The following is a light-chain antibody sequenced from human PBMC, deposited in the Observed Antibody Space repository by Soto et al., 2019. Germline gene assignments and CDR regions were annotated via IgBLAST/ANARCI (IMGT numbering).Light chain of an antibody. J-gene: IGKJ1*01. CDR1: QYINTR. V-gene: IGKV3-11*01. CDR2: QTS. CDR3: HQRQSWPRT. Sequence: PGDRVTLSCRASQYINTRLAWYQHRPGQAPRLLIYQTSIRAAGIPARFSASGSGTDFTLTISYVQPEDFALYYCHQRQSWPRTFGQGTKVDIK.